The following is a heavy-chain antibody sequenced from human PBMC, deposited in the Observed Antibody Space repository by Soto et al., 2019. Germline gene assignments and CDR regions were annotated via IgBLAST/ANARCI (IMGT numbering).Heavy chain of an antibody. V-gene: IGHV4-39*01. CDR2: IYYSGST. CDR1: GGSISSSSYY. Sequence: SETLSLTCTVSGGSISSSSYYWGWIRQPPGKGLEWIGSIYYSGSTYYNPSLKSRVTISVDTSKNKFSLKLSSVTAADTAVYYCATLVGDCSSTSCYTRVDYFDYWGQGTLVTVSS. D-gene: IGHD2-2*02. CDR3: ATLVGDCSSTSCYTRVDYFDY. J-gene: IGHJ4*02.